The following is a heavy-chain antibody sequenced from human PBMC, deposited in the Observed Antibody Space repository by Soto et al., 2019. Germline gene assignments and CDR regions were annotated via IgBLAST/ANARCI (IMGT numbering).Heavy chain of an antibody. CDR2: SHQSGNT. V-gene: IGHV4-4*02. D-gene: IGHD6-13*01. Sequence: QVQLQESGPGLVKPSGTLSLTCAVSGVSISSHDWWTWVRQPPGKGLEWIGESHQSGNTNYNSSLESRVTISVDKSKNQFSLKLTSVSVADMSVYYCATRDSSRFYCGQGTLVTVSS. CDR3: ATRDSSRFY. CDR1: GVSISSHDW. J-gene: IGHJ4*02.